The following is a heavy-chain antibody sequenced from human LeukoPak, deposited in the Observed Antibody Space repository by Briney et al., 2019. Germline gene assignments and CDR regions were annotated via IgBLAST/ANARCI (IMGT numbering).Heavy chain of an antibody. V-gene: IGHV3-74*01. CDR2: INTDGSST. J-gene: IGHJ6*03. D-gene: IGHD3-3*01. Sequence: ETGGSLRLSCAASGFTFSSYSMDWVRQAPGKGLVWVSRINTDGSSTSYADSVKGRFTISRDNAKNTLYLQMNSLRAEDTAVYYCARVGGYDFWSGLGYYHYYMDVWAKGPRSPSP. CDR1: GFTFSSYS. CDR3: ARVGGYDFWSGLGYYHYYMDV.